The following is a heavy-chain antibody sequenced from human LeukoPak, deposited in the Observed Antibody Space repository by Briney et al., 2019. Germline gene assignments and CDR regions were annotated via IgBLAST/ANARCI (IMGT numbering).Heavy chain of an antibody. CDR3: ARGGAPTYYYGSGSYSDNWFDP. CDR2: INHSGST. CDR1: GGSFSGYY. V-gene: IGHV4-34*01. J-gene: IGHJ5*02. D-gene: IGHD3-10*01. Sequence: SETLSLTCAVYGGSFSGYYWSWIRQPPGKGLEWIGEINHSGSTNYNPSLKSRVTISVDTSKNQFSLKLSSVTAADTAVYYCARGGAPTYYYGSGSYSDNWFDPWGQGTLVTVSS.